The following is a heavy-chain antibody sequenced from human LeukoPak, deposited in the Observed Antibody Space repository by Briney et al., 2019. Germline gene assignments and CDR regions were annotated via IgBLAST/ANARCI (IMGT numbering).Heavy chain of an antibody. CDR1: GFTFSSYS. V-gene: IGHV3-48*01. D-gene: IGHD5-18*01. CDR2: ISTGGSTI. CDR3: AKDITPHLAYSYGFDY. Sequence: PGGSLRLSCAASGFTFSSYSFNWVRQAPGKGLEWVSYISTGGSTIYYADSVKGRFTISRDNAKNSLYLQMNSLRAEDTAVYYCAKDITPHLAYSYGFDYWGQGTLVTVSS. J-gene: IGHJ4*02.